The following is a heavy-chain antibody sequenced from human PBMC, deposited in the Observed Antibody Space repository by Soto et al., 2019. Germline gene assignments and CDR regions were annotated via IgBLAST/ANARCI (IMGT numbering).Heavy chain of an antibody. D-gene: IGHD6-6*01. J-gene: IGHJ4*02. V-gene: IGHV1-18*01. Sequence: QVQLVQSGAEVKKPGASVKVSCKASGYTFTSYGISWVRQAPGQGLEWMGWISAYNGNTNYAQKLQGRVTMTTDTSTRTDYMELRSLGCKETGVYCCARSYSSSCYFDYLGQGPLGPVSS. CDR1: GYTFTSYG. CDR2: ISAYNGNT. CDR3: ARSYSSSCYFDY.